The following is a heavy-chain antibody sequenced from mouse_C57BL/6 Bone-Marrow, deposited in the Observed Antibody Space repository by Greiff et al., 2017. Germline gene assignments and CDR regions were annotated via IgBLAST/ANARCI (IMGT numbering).Heavy chain of an antibody. CDR3: TTPLDSQAAEAMDY. D-gene: IGHD3-3*01. J-gene: IGHJ4*01. V-gene: IGHV14-4*01. CDR2: IGPGNGDT. CDR1: GFNFNDDY. Sequence: EVQLQQSGAELVRPGASVKLSCTASGFNFNDDYMPWVKQRPEQGLEWIGWIGPGNGDTEYAAKFQGQATITADTASNTAYLQLSSLTSEDTAVYYCTTPLDSQAAEAMDYWGQGTSVTVSS.